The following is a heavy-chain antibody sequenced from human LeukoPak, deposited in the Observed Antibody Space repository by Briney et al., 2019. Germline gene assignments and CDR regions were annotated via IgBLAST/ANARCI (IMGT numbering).Heavy chain of an antibody. CDR1: GFTFSSYS. Sequence: GGSLRLSCAASGFTFSSYSMNWVRQAPGKGLEWVSYISISGNMIYYADSVKGRFTISRDNAKNSLYLQMNGLRAEDTAVYYCARLSDTEGSSTSYRASDIWGQGTLVAVSS. J-gene: IGHJ3*02. CDR2: ISISGNMI. CDR3: ARLSDTEGSSTSYRASDI. V-gene: IGHV3-48*04. D-gene: IGHD2-2*01.